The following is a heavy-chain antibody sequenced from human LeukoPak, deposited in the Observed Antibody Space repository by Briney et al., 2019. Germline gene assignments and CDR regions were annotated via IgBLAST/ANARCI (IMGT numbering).Heavy chain of an antibody. J-gene: IGHJ4*02. CDR3: ASQYYYDSSGYYPFDY. CDR1: GYTFTSYD. CDR2: MNPNSGNT. D-gene: IGHD3-22*01. Sequence: GASVKVSCKASGYTFTSYDINWVRQAAGQGLEWMGWMNPNSGNTGYAQKFQGRVTITRNTYISTVYMELSSLRSEDTAVYYCASQYYYDSSGYYPFDYWGQGTLVTVSS. V-gene: IGHV1-8*03.